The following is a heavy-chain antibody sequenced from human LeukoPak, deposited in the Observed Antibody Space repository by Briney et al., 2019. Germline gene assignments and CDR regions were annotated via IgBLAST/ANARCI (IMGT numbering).Heavy chain of an antibody. D-gene: IGHD6-13*01. CDR1: GGSFSGYY. Sequence: KPSETLSLTCAVYGGSFSGYYWSWIRQPPGKGLEWIGEINHSGSTNYNPSLKSRVTISVDTSKNQFSLKLSSVTAADTAVYYCARRIAAAGTPGHSGMDVWGQGTTVTVPS. J-gene: IGHJ6*02. CDR2: INHSGST. CDR3: ARRIAAAGTPGHSGMDV. V-gene: IGHV4-34*01.